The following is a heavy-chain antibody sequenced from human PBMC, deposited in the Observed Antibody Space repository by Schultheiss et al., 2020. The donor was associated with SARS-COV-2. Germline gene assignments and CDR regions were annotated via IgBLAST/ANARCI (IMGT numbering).Heavy chain of an antibody. D-gene: IGHD4-17*01. J-gene: IGHJ4*02. CDR1: GFTFSSYA. Sequence: GGSLRLSCAASGFTFSSYAMHWVRQAPGKGLEWVAVISYDGSNKYYADSVKGRFTISRDNSKNTLYLQMNSLRAEDTAVYYCARESPVTMTTVTDFDYWGQGTLVTVYS. CDR2: ISYDGSNK. V-gene: IGHV3-30-3*01. CDR3: ARESPVTMTTVTDFDY.